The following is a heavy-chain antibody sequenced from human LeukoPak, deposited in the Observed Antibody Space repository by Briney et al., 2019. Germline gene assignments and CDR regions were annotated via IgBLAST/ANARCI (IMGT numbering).Heavy chain of an antibody. J-gene: IGHJ4*02. D-gene: IGHD2/OR15-2a*01. Sequence: SSETLSLTCTVSGGSISSYYWSWIRQPAGKGLEWIGRFYTSGSTNYNPSLKSRVTMSVDTSKNQFSLKLSSVTAADTAVYYCARDCCNGALGYWGQGTLVTVSS. CDR1: GGSISSYY. V-gene: IGHV4-4*07. CDR3: ARDCCNGALGY. CDR2: FYTSGST.